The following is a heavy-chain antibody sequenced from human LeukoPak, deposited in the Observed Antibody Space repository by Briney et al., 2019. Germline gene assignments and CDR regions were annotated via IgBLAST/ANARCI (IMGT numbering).Heavy chain of an antibody. Sequence: GGSLRLSFAVSGFTFSSYWMHWVRQAPGKGLVWVSRISDDGSSTYYADSVKGRSTISRDNAKNTLYLQMNSLGAEDTAVYYCARALRIAVVDYWGQGTLVTVSS. D-gene: IGHD2-15*01. CDR1: GFTFSSYW. V-gene: IGHV3-74*01. J-gene: IGHJ4*02. CDR3: ARALRIAVVDY. CDR2: ISDDGSST.